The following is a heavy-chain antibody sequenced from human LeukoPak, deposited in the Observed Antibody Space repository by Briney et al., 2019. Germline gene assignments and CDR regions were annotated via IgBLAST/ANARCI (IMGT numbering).Heavy chain of an antibody. J-gene: IGHJ5*02. V-gene: IGHV4-30-2*01. CDR3: ARGNSGYDGGLWFDP. CDR2: IYHSGST. Sequence: PSETLSLTCAVSGGSISSGGYSWSWVRQPPGRGLEWIGYIYHSGSTYYNPSLKSRVTISVDRSRNQFSLKLSSVTAADTAVYYCARGNSGYDGGLWFDPWGQGTLVTVSS. CDR1: GGSISSGGYS. D-gene: IGHD5-12*01.